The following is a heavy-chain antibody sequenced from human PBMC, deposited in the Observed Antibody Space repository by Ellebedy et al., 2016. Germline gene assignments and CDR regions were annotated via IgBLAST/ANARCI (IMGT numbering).Heavy chain of an antibody. CDR3: ARGLADTTVVTPSDWYFDL. CDR1: GGSISSSSYY. CDR2: IYYSGST. J-gene: IGHJ2*01. V-gene: IGHV4-39*07. Sequence: SETLSLTCTVSGGSISSSSYYWGWIRQPPGKGLEWIGSIYYSGSTYYNPSLKSRVTISVDTSKKQFSLKLSSVTAADTAVYYCARGLADTTVVTPSDWYFDLWGRGTLVTVSS. D-gene: IGHD4-23*01.